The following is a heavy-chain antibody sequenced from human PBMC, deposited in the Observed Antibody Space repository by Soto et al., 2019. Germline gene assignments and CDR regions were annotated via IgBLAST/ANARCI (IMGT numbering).Heavy chain of an antibody. CDR1: GGSISSSSYY. CDR2: IYYSGST. Sequence: SETLSLTCTVSGGSISSSSYYWGWIRQPPGKGLEWIGSIYYSGSTYYNPSLKSRVTISVDTSKNQFSLKLSSVTAADTAVYYCARLSPPAQLRYCSSTSCYTSWFDPWGQGTLVTVSS. CDR3: ARLSPPAQLRYCSSTSCYTSWFDP. V-gene: IGHV4-39*01. D-gene: IGHD2-2*02. J-gene: IGHJ5*02.